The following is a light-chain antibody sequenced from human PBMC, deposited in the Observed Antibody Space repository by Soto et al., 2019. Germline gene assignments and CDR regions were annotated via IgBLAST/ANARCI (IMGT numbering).Light chain of an antibody. CDR2: DNN. CDR1: SSNIGNKY. V-gene: IGLV1-51*01. CDR3: ESWDSSLSAPL. Sequence: QSVLTQPPSVSAAPGQKVTISCSGSSSNIGNKYVSWYQHLPGTAPKLLIYDNNKRPSGIPDRFSGSKSGTSATLDITGLPTGDEADYYCESWDSSLSAPLIGGGTQLTVL. J-gene: IGLJ2*01.